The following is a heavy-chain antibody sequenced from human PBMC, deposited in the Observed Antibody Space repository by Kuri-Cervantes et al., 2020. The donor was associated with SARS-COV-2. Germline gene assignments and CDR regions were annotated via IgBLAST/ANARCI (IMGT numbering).Heavy chain of an antibody. V-gene: IGHV4-59*01. CDR1: GDSITIYY. J-gene: IGHJ5*02. CDR3: ARGTTPVYVSGPLWFHLDL. D-gene: IGHD3-10*01. CDR2: ISETGGT. Sequence: SETLSLTCTVSGDSITIYYWSWIRQSPGKGLERIGYISETGGTNYNPSLKSRVTMSVDISKNQFSLKMNSVNAADTAVYYCARGTTPVYVSGPLWFHLDLWGQGTLVTVSS.